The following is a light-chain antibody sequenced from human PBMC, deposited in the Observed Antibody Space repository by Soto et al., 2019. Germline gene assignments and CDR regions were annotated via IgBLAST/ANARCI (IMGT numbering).Light chain of an antibody. CDR1: QSIRHY. CDR2: GAT. Sequence: DIQMTQSPPTLSASVGDRVTITCRASQSIRHYLAWYQQMPGKAPKLPIYGATTLQSGVPSSYSGSGSGTEFTLNISSLQPDDFGTYFCQHHNSYSQTFGQGTKVEIK. J-gene: IGKJ1*01. CDR3: QHHNSYSQT. V-gene: IGKV1-5*01.